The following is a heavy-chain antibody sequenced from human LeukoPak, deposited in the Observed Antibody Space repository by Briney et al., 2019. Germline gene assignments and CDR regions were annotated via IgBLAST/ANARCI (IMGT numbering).Heavy chain of an antibody. CDR2: IYYSGST. CDR1: GGSISSSSSY. Sequence: SETLSLTCTVSGGSISSSSSYWGWIRQPPGKGLEWIGYIYYSGSTNYNPSLKSRVTISVDTSKNQFSLKLSSVTAADTAVYYCARRRSGGYDAFDIWGQGTMVTVSS. J-gene: IGHJ3*02. D-gene: IGHD3-22*01. CDR3: ARRRSGGYDAFDI. V-gene: IGHV4-61*05.